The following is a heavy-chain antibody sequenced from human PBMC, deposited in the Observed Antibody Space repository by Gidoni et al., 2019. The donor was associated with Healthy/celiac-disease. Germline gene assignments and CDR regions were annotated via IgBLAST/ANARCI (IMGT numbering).Heavy chain of an antibody. CDR3: ASLRNLAGIAAAGTFDY. CDR1: GFTVSSNY. CDR2: IYSGGST. D-gene: IGHD6-13*01. Sequence: EVQLVETGGGLIQPGGSLRLSCAASGFTVSSNYMSWVRQAPGKGLEWVSVIYSGGSTYYADSVKGRFTISRDNSKNTLYLQMNSLRAEDTAVYYCASLRNLAGIAAAGTFDYWGQGTLVTVSS. J-gene: IGHJ4*02. V-gene: IGHV3-53*02.